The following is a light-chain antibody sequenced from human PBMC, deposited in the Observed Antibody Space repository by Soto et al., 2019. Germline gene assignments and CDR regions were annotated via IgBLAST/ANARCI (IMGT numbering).Light chain of an antibody. CDR2: EGT. J-gene: IGLJ2*01. CDR3: SSYTSGSTLVV. Sequence: QSALTQPASVSGSPGQSITISCTGSSSDVGAYNYVSWYQQHPGKDPRLMIYEGTNRPSGVSNRFSGSKSGNTASLTSSGLLAEDEADYYCSSYTSGSTLVVFGGGTKVTVL. CDR1: SSDVGAYNY. V-gene: IGLV2-14*01.